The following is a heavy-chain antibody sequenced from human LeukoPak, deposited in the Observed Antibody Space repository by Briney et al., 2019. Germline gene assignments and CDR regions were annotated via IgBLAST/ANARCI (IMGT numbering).Heavy chain of an antibody. V-gene: IGHV1-18*01. D-gene: IGHD4-17*01. Sequence: ATVKVSCKASGYTFTSYGISWVRQAPGQGLEWMGWISAYNGNTNYAQKLQGRVTMTTDPSTSTAYMELRSLRSDDTAVYYCARDASDYGDPPDYNYGMDVWGQGTTVTVSS. J-gene: IGHJ6*02. CDR2: ISAYNGNT. CDR1: GYTFTSYG. CDR3: ARDASDYGDPPDYNYGMDV.